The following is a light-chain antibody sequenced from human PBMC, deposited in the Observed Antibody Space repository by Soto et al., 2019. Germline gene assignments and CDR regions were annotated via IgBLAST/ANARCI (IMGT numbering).Light chain of an antibody. Sequence: QSVLTQPPSASGTPGQRVTISCSGSSSNIGDNPVNWYQQLPGTAPKFLRYSNNQRPSGVPDRFSGSKSGTSASLAISGLQSEDEADYYCAPWDDSLDGWVFGGGTKLTVL. J-gene: IGLJ3*02. CDR3: APWDDSLDGWV. V-gene: IGLV1-44*01. CDR1: SSNIGDNP. CDR2: SNN.